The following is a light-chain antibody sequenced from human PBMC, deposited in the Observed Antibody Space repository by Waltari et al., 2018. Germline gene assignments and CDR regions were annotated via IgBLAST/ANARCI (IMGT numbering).Light chain of an antibody. CDR2: AGS. J-gene: IGLJ1*01. V-gene: IGLV2-23*01. Sequence: QSALTQPASVSGSPGQSITISFTGTSSDVGNYHLVSWYQQHPGKAPKLMISAGSKRPSGVSNRFSGSKSGNTASLTISGLQAEDEADYYCCSYAGSSTYVFGTGTKVTVL. CDR3: CSYAGSSTYV. CDR1: SSDVGNYHL.